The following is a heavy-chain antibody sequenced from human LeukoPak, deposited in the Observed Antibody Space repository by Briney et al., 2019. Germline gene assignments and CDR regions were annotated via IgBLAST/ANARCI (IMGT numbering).Heavy chain of an antibody. CDR1: GFTFSSYA. D-gene: IGHD3-22*01. V-gene: IGHV3-30-3*01. J-gene: IGHJ4*02. CDR3: VRSVDSSGYYPYYFDY. CDR2: ISYDGSNK. Sequence: GGSLRLSCAASGFTFSSYAMHWVRQAPGKGLEWVAVISYDGSNKYYADSVKGRFTISRDNSKNTLYLQMNSLRAEDTAVYYCVRSVDSSGYYPYYFDYWGQGTLVTVS.